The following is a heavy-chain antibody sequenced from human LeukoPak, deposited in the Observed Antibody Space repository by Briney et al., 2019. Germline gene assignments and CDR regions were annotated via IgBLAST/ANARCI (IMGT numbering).Heavy chain of an antibody. Sequence: PGGSLRLSCAASGFTLSSYSMNWVRQAPGKGLEWVSFISTSSSYIYYADSVKGRFTISRDNAKNSLFLQMNSLRAEDTAVYYCARDGLEAYCSGGSCSCDYWGQGTLVTVSS. CDR1: GFTLSSYS. D-gene: IGHD2-15*01. V-gene: IGHV3-21*01. CDR3: ARDGLEAYCSGGSCSCDY. J-gene: IGHJ4*02. CDR2: ISTSSSYI.